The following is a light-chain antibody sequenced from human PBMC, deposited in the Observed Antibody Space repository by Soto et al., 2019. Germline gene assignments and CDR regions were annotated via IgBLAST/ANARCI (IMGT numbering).Light chain of an antibody. CDR2: NDH. J-gene: IGLJ1*01. CDR1: SSNIGRNN. Sequence: QSVLTQPPSASGTPGQRVTISCSGGSSNIGRNNVNWYQQLPGTAPKLLIFNDHLRPSGVPDRFSGSKSGTSASLAISGLQSEDGADYFCCSSAPGRTVVFGTGTKLTVL. CDR3: CSSAPGRTVV. V-gene: IGLV1-44*01.